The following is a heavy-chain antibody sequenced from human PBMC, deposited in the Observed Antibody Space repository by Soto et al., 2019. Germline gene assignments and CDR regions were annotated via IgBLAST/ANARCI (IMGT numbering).Heavy chain of an antibody. V-gene: IGHV4-39*01. CDR3: ATTFDSSGYYHNYGMDV. CDR2: VYYSGFT. Sequence: SETLSLTCTVSGASINTIPYYWGWIRQSPGKGLEWIGSVYYSGFTCYNPSLKSRVTISVDTSKNQFSLELTSVTAADTALYYCATTFDSSGYYHNYGMDVWGQGTTVTVS. D-gene: IGHD3-22*01. CDR1: GASINTIPYY. J-gene: IGHJ6*02.